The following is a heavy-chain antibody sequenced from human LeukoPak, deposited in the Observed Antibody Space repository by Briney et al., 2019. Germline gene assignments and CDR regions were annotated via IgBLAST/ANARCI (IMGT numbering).Heavy chain of an antibody. Sequence: PSETLSLTCAVYGGSFSGYYWSWIRQPPGEGLEWIGEINHSGSTNYNPSLKSRVTISVDTSKNQFSLKLSSVTAADTAVYYCARRPMVRGVILSYYFDYWGQGTLVTVSS. CDR1: GGSFSGYY. CDR3: ARRPMVRGVILSYYFDY. J-gene: IGHJ4*02. CDR2: INHSGST. V-gene: IGHV4-34*01. D-gene: IGHD3-10*01.